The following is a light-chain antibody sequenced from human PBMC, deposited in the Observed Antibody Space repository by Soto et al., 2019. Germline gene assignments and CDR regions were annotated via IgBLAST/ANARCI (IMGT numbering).Light chain of an antibody. CDR1: SSDVGAYNY. V-gene: IGLV2-14*03. J-gene: IGLJ2*01. CDR2: DVS. CDR3: SSYTSTNSL. Sequence: QSVLTQPASVSGSTGESITISCTGTSSDVGAYNYVSWYQQHPGKAPKLMIYDVSNRPSGVSNRLSGSKSGNTASLPISGLHAEAEADYYCSSYTSTNSLFGVGTQLTVL.